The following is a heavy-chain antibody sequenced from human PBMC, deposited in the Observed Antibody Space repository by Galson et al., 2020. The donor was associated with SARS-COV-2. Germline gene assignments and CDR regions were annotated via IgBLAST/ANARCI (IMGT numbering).Heavy chain of an antibody. Sequence: ASETLSLTCPVSGGSISSGGYYWSWIRQHPGKGLEWIGYIYYSGSTYYNPSLKSRVTISVDTSKNQFSLKLSSVTTADTAVYYCASEGVTMVRGVIAPQYGMDVWGQGTTVTVSS. CDR2: IYYSGST. CDR1: GGSISSGGYY. V-gene: IGHV4-31*03. D-gene: IGHD3-10*01. CDR3: ASEGVTMVRGVIAPQYGMDV. J-gene: IGHJ6*02.